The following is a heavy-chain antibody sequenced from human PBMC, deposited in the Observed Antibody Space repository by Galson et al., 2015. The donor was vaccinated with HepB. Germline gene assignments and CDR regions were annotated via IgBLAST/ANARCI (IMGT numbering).Heavy chain of an antibody. CDR1: GFTFSSYA. CDR2: ISYDGSNK. V-gene: IGHV3-30*04. J-gene: IGHJ4*02. D-gene: IGHD3/OR15-3a*01. CDR3: ARDQPRDRRLPTALRTLDY. Sequence: SLRLSCAASGFTFSSYAMHWVRQAPGKGLEWVAVISYDGSNKYYADSVKGRFTISRDNSKNTLYLQMNSLRAEDTAVYYCARDQPRDRRLPTALRTLDYWGQGTLVTVSS.